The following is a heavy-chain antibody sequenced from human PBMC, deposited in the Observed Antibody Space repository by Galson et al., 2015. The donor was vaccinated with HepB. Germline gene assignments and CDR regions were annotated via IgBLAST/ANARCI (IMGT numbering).Heavy chain of an antibody. CDR3: ARVPCITTSCSPYNWFDP. J-gene: IGHJ5*02. CDR1: GYTFTGYY. V-gene: IGHV1-2*02. Sequence: SVKVSCKASGYTFTGYYIHWVRQAPGQGLEWMGWINPNSGVTNYAQKFQGRVTMTRDTSISTAYMDLSRLRSDDTAVYYCARVPCITTSCSPYNWFDPWSQGTLVTVSS. CDR2: INPNSGVT. D-gene: IGHD2-2*01.